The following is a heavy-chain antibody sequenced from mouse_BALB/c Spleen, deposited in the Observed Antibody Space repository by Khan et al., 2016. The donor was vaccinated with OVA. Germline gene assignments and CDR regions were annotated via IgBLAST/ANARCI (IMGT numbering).Heavy chain of an antibody. CDR3: ARSTYRYAFVY. CDR1: GDSITTGY. J-gene: IGHJ3*01. V-gene: IGHV3-8*02. D-gene: IGHD2-14*01. Sequence: EVELQESGPSLVKPSQTLSLTCSVTGDSITTGYWNWIRKFPGNKLEYMGYIIYTGYTYYNPSLKSRISITRHTSKNQYYLQLNSVTDEDAAAYYCARSTYRYAFVYWGQGTLVTVSA. CDR2: IIYTGYT.